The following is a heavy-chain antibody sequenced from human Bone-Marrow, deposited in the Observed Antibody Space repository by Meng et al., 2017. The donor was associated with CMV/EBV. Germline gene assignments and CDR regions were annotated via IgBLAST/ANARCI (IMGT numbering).Heavy chain of an antibody. CDR3: ARQNYHKWFGELLVELTGNWFDP. CDR1: GASINSGPYY. Sequence: TLSLTCTVSGASINSGPYYWTWIRQDPGKGLEWIGDISHSGTTHYNPSLMSRLMISVDTSKNQFSLRLTSVTAADTAVYYCARQNYHKWFGELLVELTGNWFDPWGQGTLVTVSS. J-gene: IGHJ5*02. CDR2: ISHSGTT. D-gene: IGHD3-10*01. V-gene: IGHV4-31*03.